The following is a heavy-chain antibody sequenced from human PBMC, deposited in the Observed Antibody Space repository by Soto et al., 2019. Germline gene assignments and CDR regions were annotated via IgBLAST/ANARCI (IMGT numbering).Heavy chain of an antibody. CDR1: GYTFSGIG. J-gene: IGHJ1*01. D-gene: IGHD3-22*01. V-gene: IGHV1-18*01. CDR3: AREGLYDSSGYYLSSAEYFQH. CDR2: ISPHKDDT. Sequence: GASVKVSCKTSGYTFSGIGISWVRQAPEQGLEWMGWISPHKDDTYYAQRLQGRVTMTTDTSTNTAYMELRSRRSDDTAVYYCAREGLYDSSGYYLSSAEYFQHWGQGTLVTVSS.